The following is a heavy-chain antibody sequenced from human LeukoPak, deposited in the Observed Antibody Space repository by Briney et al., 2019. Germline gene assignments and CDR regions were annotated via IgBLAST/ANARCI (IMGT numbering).Heavy chain of an antibody. CDR1: GFTFITYS. CDR3: ARDNRGWQGIAARPKRSDYYYMDV. D-gene: IGHD6-6*01. CDR2: ISSSSDYI. V-gene: IGHV3-21*01. J-gene: IGHJ6*03. Sequence: NPGGSLRLSCVASGFTFITYSMNWVRQAPGKGLEWVSSISSSSDYIYYADSVKGRFTISRDNAKNSLYLQMNSLRAEDTAVYYCARDNRGWQGIAARPKRSDYYYMDVWGKGTTVTVSS.